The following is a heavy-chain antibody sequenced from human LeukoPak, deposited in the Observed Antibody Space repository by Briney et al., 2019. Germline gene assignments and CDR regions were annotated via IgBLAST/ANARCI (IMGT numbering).Heavy chain of an antibody. V-gene: IGHV4-59*08. J-gene: IGHJ4*02. CDR2: ISYTGST. CDR1: GGSITNYY. CDR3: ARRVGYCGGDNCYESDS. D-gene: IGHD2-15*01. Sequence: SETLSLTCTVYGGSITNYYWSWLRQPPGKGPEWFGHISYTGSTNYSPPLRSRVTISVDKPKSQFSLELRSVTAADTAVYYCARRVGYCGGDNCYESDSWGQGTLVTVSS.